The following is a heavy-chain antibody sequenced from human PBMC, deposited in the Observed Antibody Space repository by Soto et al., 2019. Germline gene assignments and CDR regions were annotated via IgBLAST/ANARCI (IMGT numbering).Heavy chain of an antibody. CDR3: ANPTGYSSGWASF. J-gene: IGHJ4*01. CDR1: GLNISSYG. V-gene: IGHV3-30*18. CDR2: ISYDGSNK. D-gene: IGHD6-19*01. Sequence: AGRSMRLSCAASGLNISSYGVHWVRQDKSKRMEWVAVISYDGSNKYYAVSVKGRFTISRDNSKNTLYLQMNSLRAVDTSVYYCANPTGYSSGWASFWGHGTSVPVSS.